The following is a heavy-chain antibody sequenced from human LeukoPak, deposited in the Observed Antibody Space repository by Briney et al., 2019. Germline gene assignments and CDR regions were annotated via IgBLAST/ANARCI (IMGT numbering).Heavy chain of an antibody. J-gene: IGHJ4*02. V-gene: IGHV1-2*02. D-gene: IGHD5-12*01. CDR3: ARSAYNYGYVYFDH. CDR2: IDPNSDNI. CDR1: GYTFTGCF. Sequence: ASVTVSFKASGYTFTGCFIHSVRQPPGQGLEWMGWIDPNSDNIRYSETFKDRVTITRDTSTNTPYMELSWLRSDDTAVYYCARSAYNYGYVYFDHWGQGTLVIVSS.